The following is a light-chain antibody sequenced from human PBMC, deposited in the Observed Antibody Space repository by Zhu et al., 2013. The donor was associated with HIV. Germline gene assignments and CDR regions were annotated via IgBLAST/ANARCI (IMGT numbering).Light chain of an antibody. Sequence: EIVMTQSPATLSVSPGEGATLSCRASQSVSSNLAWYQQKPGQAPRLLIYDASNRATGIPARFSGSGSGTDFTLTISSLEPEDFAVYYCQQRSNWPFALTFGGGTKVEIK. CDR2: DAS. J-gene: IGKJ4*01. CDR1: QSVSSN. CDR3: QQRSNWPFALT. V-gene: IGKV3-11*01.